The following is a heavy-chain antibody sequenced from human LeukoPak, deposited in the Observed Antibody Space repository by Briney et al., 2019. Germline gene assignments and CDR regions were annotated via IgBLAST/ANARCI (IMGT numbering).Heavy chain of an antibody. Sequence: ASVKVSCKASGYTFSNYGISWVRQAPGLGLEWMGWTSYNGNTNYAQKFQDRVTMTADTSTTTAYMELRSLESDDTAVYYCARHSGSGWQALGYWGQGTLVTVSS. CDR2: TSYNGNT. V-gene: IGHV1-18*04. CDR3: ARHSGSGWQALGY. D-gene: IGHD6-19*01. J-gene: IGHJ4*02. CDR1: GYTFSNYG.